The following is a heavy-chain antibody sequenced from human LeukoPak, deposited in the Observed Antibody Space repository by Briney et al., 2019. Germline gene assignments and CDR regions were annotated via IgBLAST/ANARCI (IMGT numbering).Heavy chain of an antibody. CDR2: IKEDGSEK. D-gene: IGHD3-22*01. J-gene: IGHJ5*02. V-gene: IGHV3-7*01. CDR1: GFTFSIYA. CDR3: ARDPPGNYFDGTGYYS. Sequence: GGSLRLSCAASGFTFSIYAMSWVRQAPGKGLEWVGNIKEDGSEKNYADSVNGRFTTSRDNAKNSLYLQMNSLRVEDTAVYYCARDPPGNYFDGTGYYSWGQGTLVTVSS.